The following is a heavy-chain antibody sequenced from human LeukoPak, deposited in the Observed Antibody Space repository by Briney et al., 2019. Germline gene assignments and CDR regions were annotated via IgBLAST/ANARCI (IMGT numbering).Heavy chain of an antibody. J-gene: IGHJ4*02. CDR1: GGTFSSYA. CDR2: IIPIFGTA. Sequence: GASVKVSCKASGGTFSSYAISWVRQAPGQGLEWMGGIIPIFGTANYAQKFQGRVTITADKSTSTAYMGLSSLRSEDTAVYYCARAVGYSYGSLDSWGQGTLVTVSS. CDR3: ARAVGYSYGSLDS. D-gene: IGHD5-18*01. V-gene: IGHV1-69*06.